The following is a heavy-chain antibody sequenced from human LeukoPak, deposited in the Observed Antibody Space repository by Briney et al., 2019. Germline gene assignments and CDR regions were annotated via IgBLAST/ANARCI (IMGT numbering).Heavy chain of an antibody. Sequence: GESLKISCQGSGYSFTSYWIGWVRQMPGKGLEWMGIIYPGDSDTRYSPSFQGQVTISADKCTSTAYLQRSSLKASDTAMYYCARTPRNIAAAMGWFDPWGQGTLVTVSS. D-gene: IGHD6-13*01. J-gene: IGHJ5*02. CDR2: IYPGDSDT. CDR1: GYSFTSYW. CDR3: ARTPRNIAAAMGWFDP. V-gene: IGHV5-51*01.